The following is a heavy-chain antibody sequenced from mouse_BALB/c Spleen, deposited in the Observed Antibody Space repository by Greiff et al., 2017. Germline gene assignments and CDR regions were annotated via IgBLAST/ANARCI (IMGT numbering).Heavy chain of an antibody. Sequence: EVKLMESGGGLVKPGGSLKLSCAASGFTFSSYAMSWVRQSPEKRLEWVAEISSGGSYTYYPDTVTGRFTISRDNAKNTLYLEMSSLRSEDTAMYYCARDLSHYYGSWYFDVWGAGTTVTVSS. CDR2: ISSGGSYT. J-gene: IGHJ1*01. D-gene: IGHD1-2*01. CDR1: GFTFSSYA. CDR3: ARDLSHYYGSWYFDV. V-gene: IGHV5-9-4*01.